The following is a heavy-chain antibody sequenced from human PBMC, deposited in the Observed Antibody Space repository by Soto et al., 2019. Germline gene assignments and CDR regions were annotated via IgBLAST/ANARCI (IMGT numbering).Heavy chain of an antibody. V-gene: IGHV1-18*01. Sequence: QVLLVQSGAEIKKPGASVQVSCKASGYSFTSYGINWVRQAPGQGLEWMGWISAKHGNTHYAQKLQGRVTMTTDTSTSTAYMELRSLTSDDTAVYYCTRDMLKTPLVGFPDNWFDPWGQGTLVTVSS. CDR3: TRDMLKTPLVGFPDNWFDP. J-gene: IGHJ5*01. CDR1: GYSFTSYG. D-gene: IGHD3-10*02. CDR2: ISAKHGNT.